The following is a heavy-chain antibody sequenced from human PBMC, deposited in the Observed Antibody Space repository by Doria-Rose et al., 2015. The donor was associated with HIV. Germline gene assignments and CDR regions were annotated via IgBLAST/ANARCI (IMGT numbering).Heavy chain of an antibody. V-gene: IGHV2-26*01. CDR2: IFSDDER. D-gene: IGHD6-13*01. J-gene: IGHJ4*02. Sequence: QVQLVQSGPVLVKPTETLTLTCTVSGVSLSSPGMGVSWIRQPPGKALEWLANIFSDDERSYKTSLKSRFTISRGTSKSRVVLTMTDMDPVDTATYYCARIKSSKWYHKYYFDFWGQGTLVIVSA. CDR1: GVSLSSPGMG. CDR3: ARIKSSKWYHKYYFDF.